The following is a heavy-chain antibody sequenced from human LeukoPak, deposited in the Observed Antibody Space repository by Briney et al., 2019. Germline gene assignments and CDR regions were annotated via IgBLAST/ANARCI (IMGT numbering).Heavy chain of an antibody. CDR3: ARDYGYGTRYYYYGMDV. V-gene: IGHV4-59*12. Sequence: PSETLSLTCTVSDDSISDYYWSWIRQPPGKGLEWIGYIYHSGSTYYNPSLKSRVTISVDRSKNQFSLKLSSVTAADTAVYYCARDYGYGTRYYYYGMDVWGQGTTVTVSS. D-gene: IGHD5-18*01. CDR1: DDSISDYY. J-gene: IGHJ6*02. CDR2: IYHSGST.